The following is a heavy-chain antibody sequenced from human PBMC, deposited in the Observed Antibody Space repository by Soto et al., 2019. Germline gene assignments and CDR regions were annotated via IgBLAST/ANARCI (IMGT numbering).Heavy chain of an antibody. CDR1: GGSISSSNW. CDR3: ARERIARLFFGVLWFDP. Sequence: PSETLSLTCAVSGGSISSSNWWSWVRQPPGKGLEWIGEIYHSGSTNYNPSLKSRVTISVDKSKNQFSLKLSSVTAADTAVYYCARERIARLFFGVLWFDPWGQGTLVTVSS. J-gene: IGHJ5*02. V-gene: IGHV4-4*02. CDR2: IYHSGST. D-gene: IGHD6-6*01.